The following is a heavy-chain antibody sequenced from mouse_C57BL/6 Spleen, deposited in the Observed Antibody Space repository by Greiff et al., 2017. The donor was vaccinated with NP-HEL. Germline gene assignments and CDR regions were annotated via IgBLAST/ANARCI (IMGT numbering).Heavy chain of an antibody. CDR1: GYSITSGYY. Sequence: VQLKESGPGLVKPSQSLSLTCSVTGYSITSGYYWNWIRQFPGNKLEWMGYISNDGSNNYNPSHKNRIPITRDTSKNQLFLKLNSVTTEDTATYYFARYQDDSDFDYWGQSTTLTVAS. CDR2: ISNDGSN. CDR3: ARYQDDSDFDY. V-gene: IGHV3-6*01. J-gene: IGHJ2*01. D-gene: IGHD2-4*01.